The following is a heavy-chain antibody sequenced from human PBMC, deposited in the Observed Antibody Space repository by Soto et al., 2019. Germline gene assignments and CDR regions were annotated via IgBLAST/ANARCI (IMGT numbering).Heavy chain of an antibody. Sequence: GASVKVSCKASGYTFTSYYMHWVRQAPGQGLEWMGIINPSGGSTSYAQKFQGRVTMTRDTSTSTVYMELSSLRSEDTAVYYCARGIFYGSGSYLWFDPWGQGTLVTVSS. CDR2: INPSGGST. D-gene: IGHD3-10*01. CDR3: ARGIFYGSGSYLWFDP. V-gene: IGHV1-46*01. CDR1: GYTFTSYY. J-gene: IGHJ5*02.